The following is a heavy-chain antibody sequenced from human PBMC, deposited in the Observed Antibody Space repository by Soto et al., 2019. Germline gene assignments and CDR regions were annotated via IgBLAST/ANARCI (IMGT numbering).Heavy chain of an antibody. V-gene: IGHV4-59*01. D-gene: IGHD3-10*01. CDR3: ARGRFGAGRYYYGMDV. CDR1: GGSISSYY. CDR2: IYYSGST. Sequence: SETLSLTCTVSGGSISSYYWSWIRQPPGKGLEWIGYIYYSGSTNYNPSLKSRVTISVDTSMNQFSLKLSSVTAADTAVYYCARGRFGAGRYYYGMDVWGQGTTVTVSS. J-gene: IGHJ6*02.